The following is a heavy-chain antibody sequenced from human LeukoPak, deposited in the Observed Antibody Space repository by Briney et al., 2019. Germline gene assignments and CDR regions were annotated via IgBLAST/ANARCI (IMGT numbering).Heavy chain of an antibody. CDR1: GFIFSNYG. D-gene: IGHD3-22*01. V-gene: IGHV3-33*01. CDR2: IWNDGSNK. Sequence: GGSLRLSCAASGFIFSNYGMHWVRQAPGKGLEWVALIWNDGSNKYYADSVKGRFTISRDNSKNTLYLQMNSLRAEDTAVYYCARVGYYDSSGYLGIDYWGQGTLVTVSS. J-gene: IGHJ4*02. CDR3: ARVGYYDSSGYLGIDY.